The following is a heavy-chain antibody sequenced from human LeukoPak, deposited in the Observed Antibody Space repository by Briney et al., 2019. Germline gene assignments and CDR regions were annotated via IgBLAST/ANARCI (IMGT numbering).Heavy chain of an antibody. CDR1: GFTFSSYS. CDR2: ISSSSSTI. V-gene: IGHV3-48*01. D-gene: IGHD6-6*01. Sequence: GGSLRLSCAASGFTFSSYSMNWVRQAPGKGLEWVSYISSSSSTIYYADSVKGRFTISRDNAKNPLYLQMNSLRAEDTAVYYCARTGSSSSFDYWGQGTLVTVSS. J-gene: IGHJ4*02. CDR3: ARTGSSSSFDY.